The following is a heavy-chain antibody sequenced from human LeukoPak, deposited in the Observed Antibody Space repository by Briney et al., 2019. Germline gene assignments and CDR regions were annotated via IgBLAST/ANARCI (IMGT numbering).Heavy chain of an antibody. V-gene: IGHV3-48*01. D-gene: IGHD4-17*01. CDR2: ISTSSNTI. CDR1: GFIFSDYS. J-gene: IGHJ4*02. Sequence: GGSLRLSCAASGFIFSDYSMSWVRQAPGKGLEWLSFISTSSNTIYYADSAKGRFTVSRDNAKNSLFLQMNSLRPEDTATYYCARGAAHSYGYFSDYWGPGILVAVSS. CDR3: ARGAAHSYGYFSDY.